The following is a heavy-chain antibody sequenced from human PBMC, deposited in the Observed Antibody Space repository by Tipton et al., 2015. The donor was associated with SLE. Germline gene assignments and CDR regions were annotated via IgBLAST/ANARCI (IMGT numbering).Heavy chain of an antibody. CDR2: IHNSGST. Sequence: LRLSCSVAGGSISSTYYWGWIRQFPGKGLEWIGYIHNSGSTNYNPSLQSRVTMSVDTSKKQFSLKLTSVTAADTAVYYCARGDDIATDHFDYWGQGPLVTVSS. D-gene: IGHD2-15*01. J-gene: IGHJ4*02. V-gene: IGHV4-4*08. CDR3: ARGDDIATDHFDY. CDR1: GGSISSTYY.